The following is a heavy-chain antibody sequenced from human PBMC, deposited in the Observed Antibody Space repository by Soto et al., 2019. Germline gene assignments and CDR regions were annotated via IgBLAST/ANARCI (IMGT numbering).Heavy chain of an antibody. D-gene: IGHD2-2*01. CDR3: ASQRLGYCSSTSCYQLWFDP. J-gene: IGHJ5*02. CDR1: GYTFTSYG. CDR2: ISAYNGNT. V-gene: IGHV1-18*01. Sequence: ASVKVSCKASGYTFTSYGVSWVRQAPGQGLEWMGWISAYNGNTNYAQKLQGRVTMTTDTSTSTAYMELRSLRSDDTAVYYCASQRLGYCSSTSCYQLWFDPWGQGTLVTVSS.